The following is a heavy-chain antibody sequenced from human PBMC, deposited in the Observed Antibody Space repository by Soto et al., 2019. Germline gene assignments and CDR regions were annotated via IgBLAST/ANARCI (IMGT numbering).Heavy chain of an antibody. CDR1: GYTFTSYG. V-gene: IGHV1-18*01. D-gene: IGHD3-22*01. CDR2: ISAYNGNT. Sequence: EASVKVSCKASGYTFTSYGISWVRQAPGQGLEWMGWISAYNGNTNYAQKLQGRVTMTTDTSTSTAYMELRSLRSDDTAVYFCAIVLYYYDSSGYYEVAYFDYWGQGTLVTVSS. CDR3: AIVLYYYDSSGYYEVAYFDY. J-gene: IGHJ4*02.